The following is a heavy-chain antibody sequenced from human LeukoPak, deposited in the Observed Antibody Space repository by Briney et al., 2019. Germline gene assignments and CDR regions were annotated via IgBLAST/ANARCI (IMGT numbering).Heavy chain of an antibody. D-gene: IGHD3-16*01. CDR1: GFTVSSNY. CDR3: ARDPYSGGGFDY. J-gene: IGHJ4*02. V-gene: IGHV3-53*01. Sequence: GGSLRLSCAASGFTVSSNYMSWVRQAPGKGLEWVSVIFRDGTTYYADSVKGRFTISRDNAKNSLYLQMNSLRAEDTAVYYCARDPYSGGGFDYWGQGTLVTVSS. CDR2: IFRDGTT.